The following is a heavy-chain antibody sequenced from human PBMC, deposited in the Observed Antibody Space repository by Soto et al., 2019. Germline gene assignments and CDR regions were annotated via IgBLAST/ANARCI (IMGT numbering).Heavy chain of an antibody. J-gene: IGHJ4*02. CDR3: ARGKGRYCSSTSCYAVTN. CDR1: GGSFSGYY. V-gene: IGHV4-34*01. Sequence: QVQLQQWGAGLLKPSETLSLTCAVYGGSFSGYYWSWIRQPPGKGLEWIGEINHSRSTNYNPSLKSRVTISVDTSKNQFSLKMSSVTAADTAVYYCARGKGRYCSSTSCYAVTNWGQGTLVTVSS. D-gene: IGHD2-2*01. CDR2: INHSRST.